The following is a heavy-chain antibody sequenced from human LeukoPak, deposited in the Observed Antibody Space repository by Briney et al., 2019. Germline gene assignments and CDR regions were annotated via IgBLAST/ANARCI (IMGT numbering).Heavy chain of an antibody. CDR2: IYHSGST. D-gene: IGHD3-22*01. CDR3: ARLAYYYDSSGYPQPFDY. V-gene: IGHV4-38-2*01. CDR1: GYSISSGYY. Sequence: SETLSLTCAVSGYSISSGYYWGWIRQPPGEGLEWIGSIYHSGSTYYNPSLKSRVTISVDTSKNQFSLKLSSVTAADTAVYYCARLAYYYDSSGYPQPFDYWGQGTLVTVSS. J-gene: IGHJ4*02.